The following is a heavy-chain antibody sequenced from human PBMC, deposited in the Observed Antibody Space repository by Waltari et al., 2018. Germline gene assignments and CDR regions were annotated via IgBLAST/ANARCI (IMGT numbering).Heavy chain of an antibody. CDR3: ARDPAITAPSDY. J-gene: IGHJ4*02. CDR2: ISGSSTYI. CDR1: GFTFSGYS. D-gene: IGHD1-20*01. V-gene: IGHV3-21*01. Sequence: EVQLVESGGGLVKPGGSLRLSCAASGFTFSGYSMNWVRQAPGKGLEWVSSISGSSTYIYYADSVKGRFTISRDNAKKSLYLQMNSLRAEDTAVYYCARDPAITAPSDYWGQGTLVTVSS.